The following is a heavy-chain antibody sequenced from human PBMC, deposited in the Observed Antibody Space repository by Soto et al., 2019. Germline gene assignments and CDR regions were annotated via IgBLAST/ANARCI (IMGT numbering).Heavy chain of an antibody. CDR3: AREQYSSTRPYYYGMDI. CDR1: GFTFSSYA. CDR2: ISYDGSNK. D-gene: IGHD6-13*01. Sequence: QVQLVESGGGVVQPGRSLRLSCAASGFTFSSYAMHWVRQAPGKGLEWVAVISYDGSNKYYADSVKGRFTISRDNSKNTLYLQMNSLRAEDTAVYYCAREQYSSTRPYYYGMDIWGQGTTVTVSS. J-gene: IGHJ6*02. V-gene: IGHV3-30-3*01.